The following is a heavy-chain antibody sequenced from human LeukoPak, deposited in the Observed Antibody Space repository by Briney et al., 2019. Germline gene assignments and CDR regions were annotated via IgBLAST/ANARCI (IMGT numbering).Heavy chain of an antibody. D-gene: IGHD3-16*02. V-gene: IGHV3-53*04. Sequence: GGSLRLSCAASGFTVSSNYMSWVRQAPGKGLEWVSVIYSGGSTYYADSVKGRFTISRHNFKNTLYLQMNSLRAEDTAVYYCARGRTVIPFDYWGQGTLVTVSS. CDR1: GFTVSSNY. J-gene: IGHJ4*02. CDR2: IYSGGST. CDR3: ARGRTVIPFDY.